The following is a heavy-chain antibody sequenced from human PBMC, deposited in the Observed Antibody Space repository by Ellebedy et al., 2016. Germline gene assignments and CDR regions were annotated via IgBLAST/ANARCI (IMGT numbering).Heavy chain of an antibody. CDR1: GYSFTSYW. V-gene: IGHV5-51*01. J-gene: IGHJ3*02. CDR2: IYPGDSDT. Sequence: GESLKISXKGSGYSFTSYWIGWVRQMPGKGLEWMGIIYPGDSDTRYSPSFQGQVTISADKSISTAYLQWSSLKASDTAMYYCARPPPVRRGYSGVYAFDIWGQGTMVTVSS. D-gene: IGHD3-22*01. CDR3: ARPPPVRRGYSGVYAFDI.